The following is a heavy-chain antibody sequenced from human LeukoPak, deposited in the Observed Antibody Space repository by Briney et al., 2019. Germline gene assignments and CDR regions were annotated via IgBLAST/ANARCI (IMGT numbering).Heavy chain of an antibody. V-gene: IGHV3-74*01. CDR1: GFTFSSYC. J-gene: IGHJ4*02. CDR3: AKDFVGPGDY. Sequence: GGSLRLSCAASGFTFSSYCMHWVRQAPGQGLVWVSRIDSNGRTINYADSVKGRFTISRDNANSMLYLQMNSLRAEDSAVYYCAKDFVGPGDYWGQGTLVTVSS. CDR2: IDSNGRTI. D-gene: IGHD1-26*01.